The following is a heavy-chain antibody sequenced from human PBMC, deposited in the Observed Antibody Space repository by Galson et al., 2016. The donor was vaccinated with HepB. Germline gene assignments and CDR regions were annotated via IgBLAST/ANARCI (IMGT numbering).Heavy chain of an antibody. Sequence: SLRLSCAASGFTFSGNTMSWVRQAPGKGLEWVSYISSSGNVIYYADSVKGRFTISRDNANNSLYLQMNSLRDEDTAVYYCASGRGYGFRWFDPWGQGTLVIVSS. CDR3: ASGRGYGFRWFDP. V-gene: IGHV3-48*02. CDR2: ISSSGNVI. J-gene: IGHJ5*02. D-gene: IGHD4-17*01. CDR1: GFTFSGNT.